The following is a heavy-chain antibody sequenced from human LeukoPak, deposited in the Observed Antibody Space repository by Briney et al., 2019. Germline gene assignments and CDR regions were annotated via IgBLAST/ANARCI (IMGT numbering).Heavy chain of an antibody. CDR1: GGSISSYY. D-gene: IGHD3-22*01. J-gene: IGHJ4*02. CDR2: IFYSGTT. Sequence: SETLSLTCTVSGGSISSYYWSWIRQPPGKGLEWIGFIFYSGTTNYNPSLKSRVTISGDTSENQFSLRLSSVTAADTAVYYCARASYSYDISGWVPFDYWGQGTLVTVSS. CDR3: ARASYSYDISGWVPFDY. V-gene: IGHV4-59*08.